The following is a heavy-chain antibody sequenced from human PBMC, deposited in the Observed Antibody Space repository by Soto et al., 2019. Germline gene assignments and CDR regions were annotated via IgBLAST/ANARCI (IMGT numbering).Heavy chain of an antibody. CDR2: IDTSSTKI. V-gene: IGHV3-11*01. CDR3: ASHYDMWSGYLSPVDY. Sequence: QVQLVESGGGLVKRGGSLRLSCAASGYTFSDYYMSWIRQAPGKGLEWISYIDTSSTKIYYADSVKGRFTISRDNAKNLLDLKMNSLRDEVTAVNYCASHYDMWSGYLSPVDYWGQGTLVTVSS. CDR1: GYTFSDYY. J-gene: IGHJ4*02. D-gene: IGHD3-3*01.